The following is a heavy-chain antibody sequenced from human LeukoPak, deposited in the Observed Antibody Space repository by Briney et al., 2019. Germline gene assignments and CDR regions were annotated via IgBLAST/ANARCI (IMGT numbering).Heavy chain of an antibody. CDR1: GFSFKDYN. J-gene: IGHJ4*02. Sequence: GRSLRLSCAASGFSFKDYNMHWVRQAPGKGLEWVAVITYDGGNEYYTDSVKGRFTISRDNSKSTLYLQMNSLRTEDTAVYYCAKVRWDNSGWYYLDSWGQGTLVTVSS. V-gene: IGHV3-30*18. CDR2: ITYDGGNE. CDR3: AKVRWDNSGWYYLDS. D-gene: IGHD6-19*01.